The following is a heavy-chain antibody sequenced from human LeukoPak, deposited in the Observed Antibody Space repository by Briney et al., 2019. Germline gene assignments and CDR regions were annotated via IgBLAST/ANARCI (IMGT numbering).Heavy chain of an antibody. Sequence: SETLSLTCAVYGGSFSGFYWSRIRQPPGKGLEWIGEINHSGSTNYNPSLKSRVTISVDTSKNQFSLKLSSVTAADTAVYYCARGPPYGDFDCWGQGTLVTVSS. D-gene: IGHD4-17*01. CDR1: GGSFSGFY. CDR3: ARGPPYGDFDC. J-gene: IGHJ4*02. CDR2: INHSGST. V-gene: IGHV4-34*01.